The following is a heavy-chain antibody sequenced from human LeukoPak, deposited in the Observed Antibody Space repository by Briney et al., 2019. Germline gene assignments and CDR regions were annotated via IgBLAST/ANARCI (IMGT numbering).Heavy chain of an antibody. CDR1: GFTFSSYS. Sequence: PGGSLRLSCAASGFTFSSYSMNWVRQAPGKGLEWVSSISSSSSYIYYADSVKGRFTISRDNSKNTLYLQMNSLRAEDTAVYYCARSAGDPHAFDIWGQGTMVTVSS. CDR2: ISSSSSYI. D-gene: IGHD4-17*01. CDR3: ARSAGDPHAFDI. V-gene: IGHV3-21*01. J-gene: IGHJ3*02.